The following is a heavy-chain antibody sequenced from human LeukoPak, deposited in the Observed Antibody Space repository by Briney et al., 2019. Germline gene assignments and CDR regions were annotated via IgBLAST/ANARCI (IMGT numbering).Heavy chain of an antibody. V-gene: IGHV3-23*01. J-gene: IGHJ4*02. CDR2: ISNSGANT. CDR3: GTRIHTTSYYDS. D-gene: IGHD2/OR15-2a*01. CDR1: GFTFSSYG. Sequence: GGSLRLSCAASGFTFSSYGMSWVRQAPGKGLEWVPAISNSGANTYYAESVKGRFTIARDNSKNTLYLQMNSLSAEDTAVYYCGTRIHTTSYYDSWGQGTLVTVSS.